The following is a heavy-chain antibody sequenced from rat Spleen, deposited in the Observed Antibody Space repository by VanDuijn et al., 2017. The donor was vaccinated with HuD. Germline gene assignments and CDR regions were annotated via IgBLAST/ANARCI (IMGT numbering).Heavy chain of an antibody. CDR2: ISYSGST. Sequence: EVQLQESGPGLVKPSQSLSLTCSVTGYSITSNYWGWIRKFPGNKMEWMAYISYSGSTGFNPSLKSRISITRDTSKSQFFLQLNSVTTEDTATYYCARSDYYYSNYIPFAFWGQGTLVTVSS. J-gene: IGHJ3*01. D-gene: IGHD1-2*01. CDR3: ARSDYYYSNYIPFAF. CDR1: GYSITSNY. V-gene: IGHV3-1*01.